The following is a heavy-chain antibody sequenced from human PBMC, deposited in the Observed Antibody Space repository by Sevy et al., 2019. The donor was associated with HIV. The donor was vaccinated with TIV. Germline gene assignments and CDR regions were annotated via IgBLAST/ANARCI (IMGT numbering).Heavy chain of an antibody. CDR2: IKQDGSET. V-gene: IGHV3-7*01. Sequence: GGSLRLSCAASGFNFNHHWMSWVRQAPQKGLEWVANIKQDGSETYYVDSLEGRFTISRDNAKNSLSLQINDLRAEDTAVYYYARLPTGLQSFNYLLSTYFDSWGQGTLVTVSS. CDR1: GFNFNHHW. J-gene: IGHJ4*02. CDR3: ARLPTGLQSFNYLLSTYFDS. D-gene: IGHD3-9*01.